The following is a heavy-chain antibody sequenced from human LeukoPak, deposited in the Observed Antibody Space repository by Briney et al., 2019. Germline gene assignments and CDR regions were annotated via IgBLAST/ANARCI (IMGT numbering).Heavy chain of an antibody. CDR1: GFTFSDYY. J-gene: IGHJ3*02. CDR2: ISSSSSYI. V-gene: IGHV3-21*01. D-gene: IGHD6-19*01. Sequence: GSLRLSCAASGFTFSDYYMSWVRQAPGKGLEWVSSISSSSSYIYYADSVKGRFTISRDNAKNSLYLQMNSLRAEDTAVYYCARDRPYSSGWYWDAFDIWGQGTMVTVSS. CDR3: ARDRPYSSGWYWDAFDI.